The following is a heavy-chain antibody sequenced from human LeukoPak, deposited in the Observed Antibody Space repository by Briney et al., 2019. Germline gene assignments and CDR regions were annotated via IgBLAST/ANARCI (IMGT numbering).Heavy chain of an antibody. J-gene: IGHJ4*02. CDR1: GFTFSSYE. D-gene: IGHD3-22*01. V-gene: IGHV3-48*03. CDR2: ISSSGSTI. CDR3: ARIYDSSDH. Sequence: PGGSLRLSCAASGFTFSSYEMNWVRQAPGKGLEWVSYISSSGSTIYYADSVKGRFTISRDNAKNSLYLQMNSLRAEDTAVYYCARIYDSSDHWGQGTLVTVSS.